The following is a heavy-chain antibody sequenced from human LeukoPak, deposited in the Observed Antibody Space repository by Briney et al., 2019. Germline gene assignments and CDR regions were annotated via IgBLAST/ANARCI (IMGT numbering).Heavy chain of an antibody. V-gene: IGHV3-66*02. CDR2: IYSGGTT. D-gene: IGHD5-18*01. Sequence: GGSLRLSCAVSGFSVSTKYMSWVRQAPGKGLEWVSVIYSGGTTYYADSVKGRFTISRDNSKNTLYLQMNSLRAEDTAVYYCAKDHQWGYGYYFDYWGQGTLVTVSS. CDR1: GFSVSTKY. J-gene: IGHJ4*02. CDR3: AKDHQWGYGYYFDY.